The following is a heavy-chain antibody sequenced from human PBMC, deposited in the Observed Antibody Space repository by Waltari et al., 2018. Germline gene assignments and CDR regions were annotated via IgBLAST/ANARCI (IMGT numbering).Heavy chain of an antibody. V-gene: IGHV4-39*01. D-gene: IGHD2-2*01. CDR3: ARQGYCSSTTCSASFDY. CDR2: IYYTGST. J-gene: IGHJ4*02. CDR1: GGSFSSSSYY. Sequence: QLQLQESGPGLVKPSETLSLTCTVSGGSFSSSSYYWGWIRQPPGKGLEWIGSIYYTGSTYYHPSLKSRVTISIDTSKNHFSLKLNSVTAADTAVYYCARQGYCSSTTCSASFDYWGQGTLVTVSS.